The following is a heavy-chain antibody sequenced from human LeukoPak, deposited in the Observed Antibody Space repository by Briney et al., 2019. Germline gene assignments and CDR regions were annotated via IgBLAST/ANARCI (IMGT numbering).Heavy chain of an antibody. J-gene: IGHJ4*02. CDR1: GGSISGYY. CDR2: IYYSSST. D-gene: IGHD6-19*01. Sequence: TSETLSLTCTVSGGSISGYYWSWIRQPPGKGLEAIGYIYYSSSTHYTPSLNSRGTISVDTSKNQFSMTLSSVTAADTAVHYCARSSSGWYAVFDYWGQGTLVTVSS. CDR3: ARSSSGWYAVFDY. V-gene: IGHV4-59*01.